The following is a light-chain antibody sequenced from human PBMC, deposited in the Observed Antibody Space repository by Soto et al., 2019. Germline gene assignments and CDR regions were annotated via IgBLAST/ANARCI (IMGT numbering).Light chain of an antibody. J-gene: IGKJ2*01. CDR1: QSIIRSY. CDR2: GAS. V-gene: IGKV3-20*01. CDR3: QQYGRSQRI. Sequence: EIVLTHSPGTLSLSPGERATLSFRASQSIIRSYLAWNQQKPGQAPRLLIYGASSRATGIPDRFSGSGSGTYFTLTISRLEPEDFAVYYCQQYGRSQRIFGQGTQLEIK.